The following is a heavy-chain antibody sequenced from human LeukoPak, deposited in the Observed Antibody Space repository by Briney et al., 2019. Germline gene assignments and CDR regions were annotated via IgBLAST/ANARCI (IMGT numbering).Heavy chain of an antibody. Sequence: PGGSLGLSCTASGLTLSNHYMTWIRQAPGKGLEYLSYLSQTGSDIFYADSVKGRFSVSRDNAKNSLYLQMNSLRADDTAVYYCTRGHWGLDYWGQGTLVTVSS. CDR2: LSQTGSDI. CDR3: TRGHWGLDY. CDR1: GLTLSNHY. V-gene: IGHV3-11*01. D-gene: IGHD7-27*01. J-gene: IGHJ4*02.